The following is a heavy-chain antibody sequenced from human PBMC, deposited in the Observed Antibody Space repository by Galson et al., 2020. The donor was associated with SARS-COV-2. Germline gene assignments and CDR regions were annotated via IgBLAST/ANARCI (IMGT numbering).Heavy chain of an antibody. D-gene: IGHD2-15*01. CDR2: ISGSGPNI. V-gene: IGHV3-48*03. Sequence: GESLKISCAGSGFTFSSYEMNWVRQAPGKGLEWVSYISGSGPNIYYADSAKGRFTISRDNAMNSLYLQMTSLRAEDTAVYYCASPYLAAASFFGAFDIWGLGTMVTVSS. J-gene: IGHJ3*02. CDR1: GFTFSSYE. CDR3: ASPYLAAASFFGAFDI.